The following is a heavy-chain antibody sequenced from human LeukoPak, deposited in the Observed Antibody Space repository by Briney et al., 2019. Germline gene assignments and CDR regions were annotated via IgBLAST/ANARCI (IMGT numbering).Heavy chain of an antibody. CDR2: IKEDGSQK. D-gene: IGHD3-3*01. Sequence: PGGSLRLSCAASGLTFSSYWMSWVRQAPGKGLEWVATIKEDGSQKYYVDSVKGRFTISRDNAKNSLYLQMNSLRAEDTAVYYCARLPAKDFWSGSFDYWGQGTLVTVSS. V-gene: IGHV3-7*01. CDR1: GLTFSSYW. CDR3: ARLPAKDFWSGSFDY. J-gene: IGHJ4*02.